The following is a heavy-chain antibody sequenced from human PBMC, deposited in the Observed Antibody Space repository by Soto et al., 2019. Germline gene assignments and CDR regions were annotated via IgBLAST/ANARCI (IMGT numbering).Heavy chain of an antibody. V-gene: IGHV3-48*01. CDR2: INHDSGTI. Sequence: EVQLVESGGGLVQPGGSLRLSCAASGFTFSRYAMNWVRQAPGKGLEWVSYINHDSGTIYYADSVKGRFSIYRDNANNSLSLPRDRLKGEYTAGNYLVRDRGYKCSEIAYWGQGTIVPFSS. CDR3: VRDRGYKCSEIAY. D-gene: IGHD5-12*01. CDR1: GFTFSRYA. J-gene: IGHJ1*01.